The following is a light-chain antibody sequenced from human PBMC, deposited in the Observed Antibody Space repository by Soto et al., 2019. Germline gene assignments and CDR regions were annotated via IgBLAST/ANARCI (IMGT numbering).Light chain of an antibody. J-gene: IGLJ3*02. CDR2: GDT. CDR1: SSNIGGGYD. Sequence: QSVLTQPPSVSGAPGQRVTISCTGSSSNIGGGYDVHWYQHLPGAVSKLLIYGDTNRPSGVPDRFSASKSGTSASLAITGLQAEDEADYYCQSYDSSLRGVVFGGGTKLTVL. CDR3: QSYDSSLRGVV. V-gene: IGLV1-40*01.